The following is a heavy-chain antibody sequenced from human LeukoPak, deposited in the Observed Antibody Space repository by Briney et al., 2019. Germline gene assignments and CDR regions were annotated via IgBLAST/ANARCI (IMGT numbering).Heavy chain of an antibody. CDR3: AGGFSGAVDGRGGFDY. Sequence: ASVKVSCKASGYTFTGYYMHWVRQAPGQGLEWMGWINPNSGGTNYAQKFQGRVTMTRDTSISTAYMELGRLRSDVKAVYCCAGGFSGAVDGRGGFDYWGQGALVTVSS. CDR2: INPNSGGT. J-gene: IGHJ4*02. V-gene: IGHV1-2*02. CDR1: GYTFTGYY. D-gene: IGHD1-26*01.